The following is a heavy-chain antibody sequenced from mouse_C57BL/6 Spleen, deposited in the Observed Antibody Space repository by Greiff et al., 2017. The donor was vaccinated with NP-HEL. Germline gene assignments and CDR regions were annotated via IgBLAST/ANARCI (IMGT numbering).Heavy chain of an antibody. J-gene: IGHJ2*01. CDR3: AITTVVAPGDY. D-gene: IGHD1-1*01. CDR2: IHPNSGST. V-gene: IGHV1-64*01. Sequence: QVQLQQPGAELVKPGASVKLSCKASGYTFTSYWMHWVKQRPGQGLEWIGMIHPNSGSTNYNEKFKSKATMTVDKSSSTAYVQLSSLTSEDSAVYYCAITTVVAPGDYWGQGTTLTVSS. CDR1: GYTFTSYW.